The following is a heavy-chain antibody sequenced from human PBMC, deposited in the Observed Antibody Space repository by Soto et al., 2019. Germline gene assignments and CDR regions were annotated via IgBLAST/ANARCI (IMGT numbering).Heavy chain of an antibody. CDR3: ARSEGYSYGHFDY. D-gene: IGHD5-18*01. V-gene: IGHV3-48*03. Sequence: EVQLVESGGGLVQPGGSLRLSCAASGFTFSTYEMNWVRQAPGKGLEWVSCISGSVSTVYYADSVKGRFTISRDNAKTSLYLQMNSLRAEDTAVYYCARSEGYSYGHFDYWGQGTLVTVSS. CDR1: GFTFSTYE. CDR2: ISGSVSTV. J-gene: IGHJ4*02.